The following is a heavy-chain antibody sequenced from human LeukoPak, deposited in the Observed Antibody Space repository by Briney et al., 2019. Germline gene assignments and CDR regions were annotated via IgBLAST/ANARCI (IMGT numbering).Heavy chain of an antibody. CDR2: INTDGSST. CDR3: ARGFGDYYDSSGYYLFDY. CDR1: GFTFSSYW. J-gene: IGHJ4*02. V-gene: IGHV3-74*01. Sequence: GGSLRLSCAASGFTFSSYWMHWVRQAPGKGLVWVSRINTDGSSTSYADSVEGRFTISRDNAKNTLYLQMNSLRAEDTAVYYCARGFGDYYDSSGYYLFDYWGQGTLVTVSS. D-gene: IGHD3-22*01.